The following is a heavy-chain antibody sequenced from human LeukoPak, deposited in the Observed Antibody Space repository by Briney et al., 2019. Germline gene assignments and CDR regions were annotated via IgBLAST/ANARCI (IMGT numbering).Heavy chain of an antibody. J-gene: IGHJ4*02. CDR3: AREGYFDWLFPDY. V-gene: IGHV3-7*01. D-gene: IGHD3-9*01. CDR2: IKQDGSEK. CDR1: GFTFSSYW. Sequence: GGSLRLSCAASGFTFSSYWMSWVRQAPGKGLEWVANIKQDGSEKYYVDSVKGRFTISRDNAKNSLYLQMNSLRAEDTAVYYCAREGYFDWLFPDYWGQGTLVTVSS.